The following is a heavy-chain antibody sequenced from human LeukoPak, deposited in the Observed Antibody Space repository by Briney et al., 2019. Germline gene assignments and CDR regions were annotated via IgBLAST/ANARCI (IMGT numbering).Heavy chain of an antibody. CDR3: ARLRGYSYGYPPYYFDY. D-gene: IGHD5-18*01. J-gene: IGHJ4*02. CDR1: GYTFTSYY. CDR2: ISAYNGNT. V-gene: IGHV1-18*04. Sequence: ASVKVSCKASGYTFTSYYMHWVRQAPGQGLEWMGWISAYNGNTNYAQKLQGRVTMTTDTSTSTAYMELRSLRSDDTAVYYCARLRGYSYGYPPYYFDYWGQGTLVTVSS.